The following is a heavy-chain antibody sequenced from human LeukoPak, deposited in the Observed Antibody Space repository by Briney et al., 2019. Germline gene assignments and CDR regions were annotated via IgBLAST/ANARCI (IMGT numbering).Heavy chain of an antibody. Sequence: GGSLRLSCTASGFTFGDYAMSWFRQAPGKGLEWVGFIRSKAYGGTTEYAASVKGRFTISRDDSKSIAYLQMNSLKTEDTAVYYCTRDRLWYDILTGYSDYWGQGTLVTVSS. CDR2: IRSKAYGGTT. CDR1: GFTFGDYA. V-gene: IGHV3-49*03. D-gene: IGHD3-9*01. J-gene: IGHJ4*02. CDR3: TRDRLWYDILTGYSDY.